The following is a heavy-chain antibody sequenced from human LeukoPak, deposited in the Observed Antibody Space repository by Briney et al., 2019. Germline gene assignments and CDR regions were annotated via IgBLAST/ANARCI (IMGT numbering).Heavy chain of an antibody. CDR2: ISPNGDI. D-gene: IGHD3-3*01. CDR1: GYSFSRYG. Sequence: ASVKVSCKASGYSFSRYGISWVRQVPGQGLEWPGWISPNGDINRAQKFQGRVTMTRDTSTNTAYMEMKSLTSDDAAVYYCAGTLRRFLEWSYFDYWGQGTLVTVSS. CDR3: AGTLRRFLEWSYFDY. V-gene: IGHV1-18*04. J-gene: IGHJ4*02.